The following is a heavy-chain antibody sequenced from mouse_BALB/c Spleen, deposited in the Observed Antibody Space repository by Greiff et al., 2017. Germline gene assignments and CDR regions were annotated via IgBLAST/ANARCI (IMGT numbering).Heavy chain of an antibody. J-gene: IGHJ4*01. CDR3: ARQAYDYDEGDYAMDY. V-gene: IGHV5-6*01. CDR2: ISSGGSYT. D-gene: IGHD2-4*01. CDR1: GFTFSSYG. Sequence: EVQLVESGGDLVKPGGSLKLSCAASGFTFSSYGMSWVRQTPDKRLEWAATISSGGSYTYYPDSVKGRFTISRDNAKNTLYLQMSSLKSEDTAMYYCARQAYDYDEGDYAMDYWGQGTSVTVSS.